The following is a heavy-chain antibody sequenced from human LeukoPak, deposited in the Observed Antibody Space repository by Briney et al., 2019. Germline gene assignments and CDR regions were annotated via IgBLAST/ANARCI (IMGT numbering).Heavy chain of an antibody. CDR3: ARDQAYDSSGSYMDV. Sequence: GASVKVSCKASGYTFTCYYMHWVRQAPGQGLEWMGWINPNSGGTNYAQKFQGRVTMTRDTSTSTVYMELSSLRSEDTAVYYCARDQAYDSSGSYMDVWGKGTTVTISS. D-gene: IGHD3-22*01. CDR2: INPNSGGT. CDR1: GYTFTCYY. V-gene: IGHV1-2*02. J-gene: IGHJ6*03.